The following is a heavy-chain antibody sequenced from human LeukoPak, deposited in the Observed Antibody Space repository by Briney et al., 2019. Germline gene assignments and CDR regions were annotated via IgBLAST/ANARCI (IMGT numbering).Heavy chain of an antibody. CDR3: TSSVTTLLGLSDY. J-gene: IGHJ4*02. Sequence: GRSLRLSCTASGFTFGDYAMSWVRQAPGKGLEWVGFIRSKAYGGTTEYAASVKGRFTISRDDSKSIAYLQMNSLKTEDTAVYYCTSSVTTLLGLSDYWGQGTLVTVSS. D-gene: IGHD4-17*01. CDR1: GFTFGDYA. CDR2: IRSKAYGGTT. V-gene: IGHV3-49*04.